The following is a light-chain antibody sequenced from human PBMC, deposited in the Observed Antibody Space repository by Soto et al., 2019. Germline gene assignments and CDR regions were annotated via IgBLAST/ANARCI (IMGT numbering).Light chain of an antibody. CDR1: QDIHKY. J-gene: IGKJ1*01. CDR3: QHYSNYPWT. Sequence: AVLLTQSPSSFSASTGDRGTITCWASQDIHKYLAWYQQVPGKAPKLLLYAASILQTGVPSRFSGSGSGTDFTLTIDGLQSEDFATYFCQHYSNYPWTFGQGTTVE. V-gene: IGKV1-8*01. CDR2: AAS.